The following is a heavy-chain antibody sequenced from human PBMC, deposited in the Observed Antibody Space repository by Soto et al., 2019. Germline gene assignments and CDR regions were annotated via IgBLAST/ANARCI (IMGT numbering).Heavy chain of an antibody. D-gene: IGHD2-2*02. Sequence: GSLAPSLSVSGFTFINLWTSGVRRVPGGGMEWMAKIKEDGRSTSFADSARGRFSISRDNGKSALFLQMNSLRAEETAVYYCAREVGYGVTAAIPARFVPCGQGTLFTVSP. CDR1: GFTFINLW. J-gene: IGHJ5*02. CDR3: AREVGYGVTAAIPARFVP. V-gene: IGHV3-7*01. CDR2: IKEDGRST.